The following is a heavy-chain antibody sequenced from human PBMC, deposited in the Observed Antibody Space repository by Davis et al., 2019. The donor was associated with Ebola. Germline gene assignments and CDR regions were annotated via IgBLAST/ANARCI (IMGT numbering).Heavy chain of an antibody. V-gene: IGHV1-2*06. CDR2: INPNSGGT. D-gene: IGHD6-19*01. CDR1: GYTFTGYY. Sequence: ASVKVSCKASGYTFTGYYMHWVRQAPGQGLEWMGRINPNSGGTNYAQKFQGRVTITRDTSASTAYMELSSLRSEDTAVYYCARGEQWLVQDYWGQGTLVTVSS. J-gene: IGHJ4*02. CDR3: ARGEQWLVQDY.